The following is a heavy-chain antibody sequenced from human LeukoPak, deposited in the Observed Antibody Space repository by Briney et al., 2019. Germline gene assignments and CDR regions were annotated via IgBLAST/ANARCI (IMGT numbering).Heavy chain of an antibody. CDR3: ARGRIAAAGKAGYYFDY. CDR2: INHSGST. Sequence: SETLSLTCAVYGGSFSGYYWSWIRQPPGKGLEWIGEINHSGSTNYNPSLKSRVTTSVDTSKNQFSLKLSSVTAADTAVYYCARGRIAAAGKAGYYFDYWGQGTLVTVSS. CDR1: GGSFSGYY. J-gene: IGHJ4*02. V-gene: IGHV4-34*01. D-gene: IGHD6-13*01.